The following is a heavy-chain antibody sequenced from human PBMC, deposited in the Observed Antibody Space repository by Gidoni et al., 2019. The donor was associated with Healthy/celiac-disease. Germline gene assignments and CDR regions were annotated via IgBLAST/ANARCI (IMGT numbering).Heavy chain of an antibody. CDR1: GYTFTGYY. D-gene: IGHD1-7*01. CDR2: INPNSGGT. CDR3: ANYNWNYSSDDY. J-gene: IGHJ4*02. V-gene: IGHV1-2*06. Sequence: QVQLVQSGAEVKKPGASVNVSCQASGYTFTGYYMHWVRQAPGQGLEWMGRINPNSGGTNYAQKFQGRVTMTRDTSISTAYMELSRLRSDDTAVYYCANYNWNYSSDDYWGQGTLVTVSS.